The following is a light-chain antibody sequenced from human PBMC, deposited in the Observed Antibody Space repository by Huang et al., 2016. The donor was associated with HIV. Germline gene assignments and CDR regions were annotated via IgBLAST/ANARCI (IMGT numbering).Light chain of an antibody. CDR1: QTIRHY. CDR2: ATS. V-gene: IGKV1-39*01. J-gene: IGKJ4*01. Sequence: IQMTQSPSSLSASVGDRVTITCRASQTIRHYLNWNQQKPGKAPDLLIFATSSLHSGVPSRFSGSGSGTEFTLTISSLQPEDFATYYCQQSYTTPVTFGGGTKVDIK. CDR3: QQSYTTPVT.